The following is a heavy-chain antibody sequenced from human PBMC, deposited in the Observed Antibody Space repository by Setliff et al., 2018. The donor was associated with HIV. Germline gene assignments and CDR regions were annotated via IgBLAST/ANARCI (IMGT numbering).Heavy chain of an antibody. D-gene: IGHD2-15*01. V-gene: IGHV1-69*13. J-gene: IGHJ6*02. CDR1: GGTFSSYS. CDR2: IIPIFNTA. Sequence: SVMVSCKASGGTFSSYSITWVRQAPGQGLEWMGGIIPIFNTANYAQKFQGRVTITADESTSTAYMELSSLGSEDTAVYYCARGSGGYCSGGSCYFGFGLALWGQGTTVTVS. CDR3: ARGSGGYCSGGSCYFGFGLAL.